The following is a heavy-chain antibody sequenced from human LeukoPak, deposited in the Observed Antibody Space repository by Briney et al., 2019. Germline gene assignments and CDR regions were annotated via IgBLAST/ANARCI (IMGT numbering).Heavy chain of an antibody. CDR1: GFSFSDYW. J-gene: IGHJ4*02. CDR3: ARDNPAGSGWTFDY. D-gene: IGHD6-19*01. Sequence: GGSLRLSCSASGFSFSDYWMSWVRQAPGKGLEWVANIKQGGRETDYVDSVKGRFTISRDDAKKSLYLQMNSLKAQDTAVYYCARDNPAGSGWTFDYWGQGILVTVSS. V-gene: IGHV3-7*01. CDR2: IKQGGRET.